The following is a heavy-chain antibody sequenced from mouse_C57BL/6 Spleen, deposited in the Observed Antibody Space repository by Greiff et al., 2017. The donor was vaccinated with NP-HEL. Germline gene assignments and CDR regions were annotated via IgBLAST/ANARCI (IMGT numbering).Heavy chain of an antibody. CDR1: GYSFTGYY. CDR3: ARTCSYGSSPLGY. CDR2: INPSTGGT. Sequence: EVQLQQSGPELVKPGASVKISCKASGYSFTGYYMNWVKQSPEKSLEWIGEINPSTGGTTYNQKFKAKATLTVDKSSSTAYMQLKSLTSEDSAVYYCARTCSYGSSPLGYWGQGTTLTVSS. D-gene: IGHD1-1*01. J-gene: IGHJ2*01. V-gene: IGHV1-42*01.